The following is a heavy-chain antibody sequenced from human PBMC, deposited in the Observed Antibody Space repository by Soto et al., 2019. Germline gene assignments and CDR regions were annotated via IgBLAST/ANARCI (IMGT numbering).Heavy chain of an antibody. D-gene: IGHD2-21*01. V-gene: IGHV1-2*04. J-gene: IGHJ5*02. CDR2: INPNSGGT. Sequence: ASVKVSCKASGYTFTGYYMHWVRQAPGQGLEWMGWINPNSGGTNYAQKFQGWVTMTRDTSISTAYMGLSRLRSDDTAGYYCARDLNSAYCGGDCYSGFQPFDPWGQGTLVTVSS. CDR1: GYTFTGYY. CDR3: ARDLNSAYCGGDCYSGFQPFDP.